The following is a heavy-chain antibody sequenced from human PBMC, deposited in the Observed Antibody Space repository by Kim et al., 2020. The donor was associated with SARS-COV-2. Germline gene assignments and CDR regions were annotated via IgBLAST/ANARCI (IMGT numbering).Heavy chain of an antibody. V-gene: IGHV3-11*06. Sequence: GGSLRLSCAASGFTFSDYYMSWIRQAPGKGLEWVSYISSSSSYTNYADSVKGRFTISRDNAKNSLYLQMNSLRAEDTAVYYCATGKVRYYYGMDVWGQGTTVTVSS. CDR1: GFTFSDYY. J-gene: IGHJ6*02. CDR3: ATGKVRYYYGMDV. CDR2: ISSSSSYT.